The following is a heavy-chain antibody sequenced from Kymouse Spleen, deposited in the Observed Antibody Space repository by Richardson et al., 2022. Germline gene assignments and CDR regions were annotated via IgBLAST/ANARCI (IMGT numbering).Heavy chain of an antibody. V-gene: IGHV4-34*01. CDR3: ASRYSSSWYGGWFDP. J-gene: IGHJ5*02. CDR2: INHSGST. CDR1: GGSFSGYY. Sequence: QVQLQQWGAGLLKPSETLSLTCAVYGGSFSGYYWSWIRQPPGKGLEWIGEINHSGSTNYNPSLKSRVTISVDTSKNQFSLKLSSVTAADTAVYYCASRYSSSWYGGWFDPWGQGTLVTVSS. D-gene: IGHD6-13*01.